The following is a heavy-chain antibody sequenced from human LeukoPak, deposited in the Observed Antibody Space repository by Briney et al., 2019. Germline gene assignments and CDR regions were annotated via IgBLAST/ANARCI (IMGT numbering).Heavy chain of an antibody. J-gene: IGHJ4*02. Sequence: GASVKVSCKASGYTFTSCDINWVRQANGQGLEWKGWMNPNSGNTGYGQSFQGRITMTRDISIGTAYMELSNLTSEDTAIYYCTRGSSGRRDNWGQGTLVTVSA. CDR1: GYTFTSCD. D-gene: IGHD6-19*01. CDR3: TRGSSGRRDN. CDR2: MNPNSGNT. V-gene: IGHV1-8*01.